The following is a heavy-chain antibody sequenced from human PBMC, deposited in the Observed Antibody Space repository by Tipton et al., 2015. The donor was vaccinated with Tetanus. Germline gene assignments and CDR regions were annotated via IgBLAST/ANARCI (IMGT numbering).Heavy chain of an antibody. V-gene: IGHV3-30*03. Sequence: SLRLSCAASGFTFSTYGMHWVRQAPGKGLEWVAVISYHGTKTYYADSVRDRFTISRDSSKNTLYLQVNSLRAEDTAVYYCARDDDNGDYNLDYWGQGTLVTVSS. CDR2: ISYHGTKT. J-gene: IGHJ4*02. CDR3: ARDDDNGDYNLDY. CDR1: GFTFSTYG. D-gene: IGHD4-17*01.